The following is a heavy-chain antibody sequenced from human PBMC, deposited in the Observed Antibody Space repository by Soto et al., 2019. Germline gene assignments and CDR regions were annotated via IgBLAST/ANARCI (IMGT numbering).Heavy chain of an antibody. D-gene: IGHD3-10*01. CDR1: GYTFTGYY. V-gene: IGHV1-2*02. J-gene: IGHJ4*02. CDR2: INPNSGGT. Sequence: ASVKVSCKASGYTFTGYYMHWVRQAPGQGLEWMGWINPNSGGTNYAQKFQGRVTMTRDTSISTAYMELTSVTAADTAVYYCARYFLRGRFFDSWGQGTLVTVSS. CDR3: ARYFLRGRFFDS.